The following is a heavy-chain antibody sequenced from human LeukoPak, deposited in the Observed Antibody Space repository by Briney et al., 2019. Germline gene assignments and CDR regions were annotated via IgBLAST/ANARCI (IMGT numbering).Heavy chain of an antibody. CDR3: ARSPGSWYYYYYYMDV. CDR1: GFPFSTYT. J-gene: IGHJ6*03. Sequence: GGSLRLSCAASGFPFSTYTMNWVRQAPGKGLEWVSSISSSSSYIYYADSVKGRFTISRDNAKNSLYLQMNSLRAEDTAVYYCARSPGSWYYYYYYMDVWGKGTTVTVSS. V-gene: IGHV3-21*01. CDR2: ISSSSSYI. D-gene: IGHD1-26*01.